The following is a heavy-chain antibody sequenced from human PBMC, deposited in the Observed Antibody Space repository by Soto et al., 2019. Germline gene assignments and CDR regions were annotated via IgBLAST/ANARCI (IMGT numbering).Heavy chain of an antibody. V-gene: IGHV1-24*01. CDR2: FDPEDGET. Sequence: GASVKVSCKVSGYTLTELSMHWVRQAPGKGLEWMGGFDPEDGETIYAQKFQGRVTMTEDTSTDTAYMELSSLRSEDTAVYYCATKYSYDILTGYLISPYYGXDVWGQGTTVTVSS. CDR1: GYTLTELS. D-gene: IGHD3-9*01. J-gene: IGHJ6*02. CDR3: ATKYSYDILTGYLISPYYGXDV.